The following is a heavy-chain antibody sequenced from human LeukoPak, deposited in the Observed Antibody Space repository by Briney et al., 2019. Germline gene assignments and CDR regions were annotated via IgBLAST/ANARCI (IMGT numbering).Heavy chain of an antibody. D-gene: IGHD2-21*02. J-gene: IGHJ4*02. CDR1: GGSLSYYY. CDR2: IKRSGST. Sequence: SETLSLTCAVYGGSLSYYYWSWIRQPPEKGLEWIGEIKRSGSTNYNPSLKSRVSISVDTSKNQFSLKLSSVTAADTAVYYCARGGFYCGDDCYVDYWGQGTLVTVSS. V-gene: IGHV4-34*01. CDR3: ARGGFYCGDDCYVDY.